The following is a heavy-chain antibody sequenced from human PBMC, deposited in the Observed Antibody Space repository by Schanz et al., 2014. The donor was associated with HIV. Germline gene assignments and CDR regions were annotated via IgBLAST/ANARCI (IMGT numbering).Heavy chain of an antibody. CDR3: ARDRRGGFDP. V-gene: IGHV1-8*01. CDR1: GFSFTSYD. J-gene: IGHJ5*02. D-gene: IGHD3-10*01. Sequence: QVLLVQSGAEVKKPGASVKVSCKASGFSFTSYDINWVRQAPGQGLEWMGWMSPKSNNRGYAQKFQGRVTLTTNSSINTAYMELTSLRSEDTAVYYCARDRRGGFDPWGQGTLVTVSP. CDR2: MSPKSNNR.